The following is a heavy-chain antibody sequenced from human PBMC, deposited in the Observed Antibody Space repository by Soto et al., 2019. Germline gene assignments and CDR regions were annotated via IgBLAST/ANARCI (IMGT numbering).Heavy chain of an antibody. D-gene: IGHD3-9*01. V-gene: IGHV4-34*01. CDR1: GGSFSGYY. CDR2: INHSGST. CDR3: ARVRELELVIIDY. J-gene: IGHJ4*02. Sequence: SETLSLTCAVYGGSFSGYYWSWIRQPPGKGLEWIGEINHSGSTNYNPSLKSRVTISVDTSKNQFSLKLSSVTAADTAVYYCARVRELELVIIDYWGQGTLVTVSS.